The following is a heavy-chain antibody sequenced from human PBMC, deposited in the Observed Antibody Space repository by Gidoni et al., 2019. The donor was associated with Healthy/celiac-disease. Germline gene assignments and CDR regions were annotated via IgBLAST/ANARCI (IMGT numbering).Heavy chain of an antibody. CDR1: GFPFSSYS. CDR2: ISSSSSYI. Sequence: EVQLVESGGGLVKPGGSLRLSCAASGFPFSSYSMNWVRQAPGKGLEWVSSISSSSSYIYYADSVKGRFTISRDNAKNSLYLQMNSLRAEDTAVYYCARIPGIAAAGTDYWGQGTLVTVSS. V-gene: IGHV3-21*01. CDR3: ARIPGIAAAGTDY. J-gene: IGHJ4*02. D-gene: IGHD6-13*01.